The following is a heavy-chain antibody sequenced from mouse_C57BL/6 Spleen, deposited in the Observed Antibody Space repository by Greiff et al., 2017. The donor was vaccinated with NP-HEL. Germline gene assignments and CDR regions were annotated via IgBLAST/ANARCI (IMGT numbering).Heavy chain of an antibody. V-gene: IGHV1-55*01. CDR1: GYTFTSYW. Sequence: VQLQQSGAELVKPGASVKMSCKASGYTFTSYWITWVKQRPGQGLEWIGDIYPGSGSTNYNEKFKSKATLTVDTSSSTAYMQLSSLTSEDSAVYYCARHDYDRAWFAYWGQGTLVTVSA. J-gene: IGHJ3*01. CDR3: ARHDYDRAWFAY. CDR2: IYPGSGST. D-gene: IGHD2-4*01.